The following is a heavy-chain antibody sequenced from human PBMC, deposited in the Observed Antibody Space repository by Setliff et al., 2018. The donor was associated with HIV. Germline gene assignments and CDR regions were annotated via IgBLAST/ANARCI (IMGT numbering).Heavy chain of an antibody. Sequence: ASVKVSCKASGGSFSDYSISWVRQAPGQAFEWMGDIIPMVSLPNFAQSFLGRLTITANRSTTTAYMELSRLTSEDTAVYYCARGQLKPTGYFFDYWGLGTLVTVSS. CDR2: IIPMVSLP. J-gene: IGHJ4*02. V-gene: IGHV1-69*10. D-gene: IGHD1-1*01. CDR3: ARGQLKPTGYFFDY. CDR1: GGSFSDYS.